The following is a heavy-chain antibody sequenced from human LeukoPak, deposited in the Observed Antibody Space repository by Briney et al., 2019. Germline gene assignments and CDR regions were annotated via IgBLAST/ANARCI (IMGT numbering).Heavy chain of an antibody. Sequence: GGSLRLSCAASGFTFSSYAMSWVRQAPGKGLEWVSGLSGSGDDTDYADSVKGRFTISRDNSKNTVYLQMNSLRAEDTAVYYCGVPRGGEGYNPFYYRGQGTLVTVSS. CDR3: GVPRGGEGYNPFYY. D-gene: IGHD5-24*01. CDR1: GFTFSSYA. V-gene: IGHV3-23*01. J-gene: IGHJ4*03. CDR2: LSGSGDDT.